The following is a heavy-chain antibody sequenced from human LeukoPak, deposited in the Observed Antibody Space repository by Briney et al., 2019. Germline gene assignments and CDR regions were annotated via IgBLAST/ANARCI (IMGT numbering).Heavy chain of an antibody. CDR1: GYTFTKYW. J-gene: IGHJ2*01. CDR3: ARQPGMTAKSWYFDL. V-gene: IGHV5-51*01. CDR2: IHPGDSHT. Sequence: GESLKISCEGSGYTFTKYWIGWVSQMPGKGLEWMGIIHPGDSHTWYSPSFQGQVTISADKSISMAYLQWSTLKASDTAMYFCARQPGMTAKSWYFDLWGRGTLVTVSS. D-gene: IGHD2-2*01.